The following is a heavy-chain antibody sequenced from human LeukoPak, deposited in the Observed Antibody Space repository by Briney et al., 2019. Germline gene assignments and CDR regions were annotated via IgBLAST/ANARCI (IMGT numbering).Heavy chain of an antibody. CDR3: ARHEKSSGWYYDY. J-gene: IGHJ4*02. CDR2: IYYSGST. V-gene: IGHV4-59*08. CDR1: GGSISNYY. Sequence: PSETLSLTCTVSGGSISNYYWSWIRQPPGKGLHWIGYIYYSGSTNYNPSLKSRVTISVDTSRNQFSLKLSSVTAADTAVYYCARHEKSSGWYYDYWGQGTLVTVSS. D-gene: IGHD6-19*01.